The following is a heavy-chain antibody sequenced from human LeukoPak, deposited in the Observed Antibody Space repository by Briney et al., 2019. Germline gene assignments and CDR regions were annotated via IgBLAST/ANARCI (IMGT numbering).Heavy chain of an antibody. J-gene: IGHJ4*02. Sequence: PGGSLRLSCAASEITVSTNYMSWVRQAPGKGLEWVSIAFSDGRTFYADSVKGRFTISRDSSKNTVFLQMNSLRAEDTAVYYCARGDFDYWGQGTLVTVSS. CDR3: ARGDFDY. CDR1: EITVSTNY. CDR2: AFSDGRT. V-gene: IGHV3-53*01.